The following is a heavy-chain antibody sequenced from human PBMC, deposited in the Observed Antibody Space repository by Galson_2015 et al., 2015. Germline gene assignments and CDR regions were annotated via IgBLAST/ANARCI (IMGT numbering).Heavy chain of an antibody. CDR1: GGSISSSSYY. CDR3: ARQGDWLGDI. V-gene: IGHV4-39*01. CDR2: IYYSGST. J-gene: IGHJ3*02. D-gene: IGHD3/OR15-3a*01. Sequence: TLSLTCTVSGGSISSSSYYWGWIRQPPGKGLEWIGSIYYSGSTYYNPSLKSRVTISVDTSKNQFSLKLSSVTAADTAVYYCARQGDWLGDIWGQGTMVTVSS.